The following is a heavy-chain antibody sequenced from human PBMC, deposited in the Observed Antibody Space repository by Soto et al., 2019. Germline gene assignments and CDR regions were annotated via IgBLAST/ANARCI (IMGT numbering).Heavy chain of an antibody. CDR1: GGSFSGYY. D-gene: IGHD1-26*01. CDR2: INHSGST. CDR3: ARGPEGAAFDY. J-gene: IGHJ4*02. V-gene: IGHV4-34*01. Sequence: PSETLSLTCAVYGGSFSGYYWSWIRQPPGKGLEWIGEINHSGSTNYNPSLKSRVTISVDTSKNQFSLKLSSVTAADTAVYYCARGPEGAAFDYWGQGTLVTVSS.